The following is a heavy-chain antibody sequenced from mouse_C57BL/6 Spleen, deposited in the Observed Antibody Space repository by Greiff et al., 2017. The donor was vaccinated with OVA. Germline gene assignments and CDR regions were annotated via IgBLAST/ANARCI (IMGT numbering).Heavy chain of an antibody. Sequence: EVKLVESGGGLVKPGGSLKLSCAASGFTFSDYGMHWVRQAPEQGLEWVAYISSGSSTTYYADTVKGRFTISRDNAKNTLFLQMTSLRSEDTAMYYCARGDWDKAMDYWGQGTSVTVSS. CDR1: GFTFSDYG. CDR2: ISSGSSTT. CDR3: ARGDWDKAMDY. J-gene: IGHJ4*01. V-gene: IGHV5-17*01. D-gene: IGHD4-1*01.